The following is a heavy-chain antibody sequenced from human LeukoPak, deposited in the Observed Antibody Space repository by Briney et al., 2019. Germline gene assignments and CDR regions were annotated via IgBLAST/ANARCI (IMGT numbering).Heavy chain of an antibody. V-gene: IGHV3-48*03. CDR3: AKDIRRDRGGSYQFDY. CDR1: GFTFSSYE. D-gene: IGHD1-26*01. J-gene: IGHJ4*02. Sequence: PGGSLRLSCAASGFTFSSYEMNWVRQAPGKGLEWVSYISSSGSTIYYADSVKGRFTISRDNAKNSLYLQMNSLKAEDTALYYCAKDIRRDRGGSYQFDYWGQGTLVTVSS. CDR2: ISSSGSTI.